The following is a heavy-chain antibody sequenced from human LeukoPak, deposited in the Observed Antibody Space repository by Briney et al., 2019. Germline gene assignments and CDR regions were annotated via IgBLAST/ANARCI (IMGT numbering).Heavy chain of an antibody. D-gene: IGHD1-1*01. Sequence: ASVKVSCKVSGYTLTELSMHWVRQAPGKGLEWMGGFDPEDGETIYAQKFQGRVTMTEDTSTDTAYMELSSLRSEDTAVYYCATAPPAGTSDAFDIWGQGTMVTVSS. J-gene: IGHJ3*02. CDR2: FDPEDGET. V-gene: IGHV1-24*01. CDR1: GYTLTELS. CDR3: ATAPPAGTSDAFDI.